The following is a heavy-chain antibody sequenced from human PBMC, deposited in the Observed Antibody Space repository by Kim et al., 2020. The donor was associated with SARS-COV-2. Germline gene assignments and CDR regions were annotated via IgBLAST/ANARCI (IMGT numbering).Heavy chain of an antibody. J-gene: IGHJ4*01. V-gene: IGHV4-59*01. CDR1: GGTFSGYI. CDR2: MYNGGST. Sequence: SETLSLTCSVSGGTFSGYIWSWIRQSPGKGLDWIGHMYNGGSTKYNPSVESRVSISLDTSRDQLSLKLTSVTAADTAVYYCVRRSTSENYFDDWGHGTLV. CDR3: VRRSTSENYFDD.